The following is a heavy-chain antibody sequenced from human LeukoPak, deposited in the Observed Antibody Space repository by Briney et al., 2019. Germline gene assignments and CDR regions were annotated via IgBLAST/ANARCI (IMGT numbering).Heavy chain of an antibody. J-gene: IGHJ6*02. V-gene: IGHV4-59*08. CDR2: IYYSGST. CDR1: GGSISSYY. Sequence: SETLSLTCPVSGGSISSYYWSWIRQPPGKGLEWIGYIYYSGSTNYNPSLKSRVTISVDTSKNQFSLKLSSVTAADTAVYYCARRSDYYYYGMDVWGQGTTVTVSS. CDR3: ARRSDYYYYGMDV.